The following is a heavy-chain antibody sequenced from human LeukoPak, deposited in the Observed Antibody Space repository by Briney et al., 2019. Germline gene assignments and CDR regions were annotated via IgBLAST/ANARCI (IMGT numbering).Heavy chain of an antibody. CDR1: GYSISSGYY. CDR3: ARDGYDYSAFDI. Sequence: SETLSLTCAVSGYSISSGYYWGWIRQPPGKGLEWIGSIYYSGSTYYNPSLKSRVTISVDTSKNQFSLKLSSVTAADTAMYYCARDGYDYSAFDIWGQGAMVTVSS. J-gene: IGHJ3*02. V-gene: IGHV4-38-2*02. D-gene: IGHD5-12*01. CDR2: IYYSGST.